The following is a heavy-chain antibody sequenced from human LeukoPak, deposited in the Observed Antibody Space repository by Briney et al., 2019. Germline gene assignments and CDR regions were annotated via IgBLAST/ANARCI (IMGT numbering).Heavy chain of an antibody. D-gene: IGHD3-22*01. CDR2: IYNSEST. V-gene: IGHV4-39*07. J-gene: IGHJ4*02. CDR3: ASGEPRYSSRIVVGDN. CDR1: GGSINSRSYY. Sequence: PSETLSLTCTVSGGSINSRSYYWGWIRQPPGKGLEWIGSIYNSESTYYNPSLKSRVTISVDTSKNQLSLKVSSVTAADTAVYYCASGEPRYSSRIVVGDNWGQGTLVTVSS.